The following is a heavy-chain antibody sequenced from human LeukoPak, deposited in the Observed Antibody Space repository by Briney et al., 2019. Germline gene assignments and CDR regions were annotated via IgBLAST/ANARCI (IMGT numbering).Heavy chain of an antibody. CDR3: ESEIFGSGSYPDF. CDR1: GFAFNTYA. D-gene: IGHD3-10*01. J-gene: IGHJ4*02. Sequence: PGGSLRLSCAASGFAFNTYAMHWGRQAPGQGLEWVALIWHDGSHKFYSNSVRGQFTISRDNSKNMVSLQMNNLRPEDTAVYYCESEIFGSGSYPDFWGQGTLVTVSS. V-gene: IGHV3-33*01. CDR2: IWHDGSHK.